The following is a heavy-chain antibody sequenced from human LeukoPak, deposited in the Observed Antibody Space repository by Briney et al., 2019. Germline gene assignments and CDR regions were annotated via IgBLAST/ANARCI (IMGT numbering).Heavy chain of an antibody. CDR2: INHSGST. J-gene: IGHJ5*02. V-gene: IGHV4-34*01. CDR3: ARVQAGGYSSSWFGSRSGWFDP. D-gene: IGHD6-13*01. Sequence: SETLSLTCAVYGGSFSGYYWSWIRQPPGKGLEWIGEINHSGSTNYNPSLKSRVTISVDTSKNQFSLKLSSVTAADTAVYYCARVQAGGYSSSWFGSRSGWFDPWGQGTLVTVSS. CDR1: GGSFSGYY.